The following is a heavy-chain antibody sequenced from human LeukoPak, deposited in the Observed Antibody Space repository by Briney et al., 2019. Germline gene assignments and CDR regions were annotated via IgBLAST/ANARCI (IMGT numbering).Heavy chain of an antibody. CDR1: GASISSSSY. D-gene: IGHD6-19*01. J-gene: IGHJ5*02. CDR3: ARDRSWFDP. CDR2: IYYSGST. Sequence: SETLSLTCTVSGASISSSSYWGWIRQPPGKGLEWIGSIYYSGSTYYNPSLKSRVTISVDTSKNQFSLKLSSVTAADTAVCYCARDRSWFDPWGQGTLVTVSS. V-gene: IGHV4-39*07.